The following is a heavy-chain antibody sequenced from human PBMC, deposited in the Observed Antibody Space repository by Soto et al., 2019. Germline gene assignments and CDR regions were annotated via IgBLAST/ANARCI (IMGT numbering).Heavy chain of an antibody. CDR1: GYTFTSYG. D-gene: IGHD4-17*01. V-gene: IGHV1-18*01. J-gene: IGHJ4*02. CDR2: ISAYNGNT. CDR3: ARERDYGDYPSGGGDY. Sequence: QVQLVQSGAEVKKPGASVKVSCKASGYTFTSYGISWVRQAPGQGLEWMGWISAYNGNTNYAQKLQGRVTMTTDTATSTAYMELRSLRSDDTAVYYCARERDYGDYPSGGGDYWGQGTLVTVSS.